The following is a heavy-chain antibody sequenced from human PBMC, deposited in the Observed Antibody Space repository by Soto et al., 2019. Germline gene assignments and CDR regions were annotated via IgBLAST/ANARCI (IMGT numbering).Heavy chain of an antibody. V-gene: IGHV4-59*01. D-gene: IGHD3-10*01. CDR3: ARRWSGTDY. J-gene: IGHJ4*01. Sequence: AESQSLTSAVSGGSIVIYDWYWIRQPPGKGLEWVGYIHISGSTSYNPYLQSRVPISADVSKNQFSLDLRSVTAADTAVYYCARRWSGTDYWGHGTLVTVS. CDR1: GGSIVIYD. CDR2: IHISGST.